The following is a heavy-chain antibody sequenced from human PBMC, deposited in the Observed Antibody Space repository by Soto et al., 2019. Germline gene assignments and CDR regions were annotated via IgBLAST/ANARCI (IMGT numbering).Heavy chain of an antibody. D-gene: IGHD6-13*01. J-gene: IGHJ4*02. V-gene: IGHV1-69*13. Sequence: SVKVSCKASGGTFSSYAISWVRQAPGQGLEWMGGIIPIFGTANYAQKFQGRVTITADESTSTAYMELSSLRSEDTAVYYCAREGIAAAGTYDYWGQGTLVTVSS. CDR1: GGTFSSYA. CDR2: IIPIFGTA. CDR3: AREGIAAAGTYDY.